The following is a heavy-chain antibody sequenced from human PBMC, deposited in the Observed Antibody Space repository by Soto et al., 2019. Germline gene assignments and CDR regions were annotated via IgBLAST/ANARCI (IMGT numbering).Heavy chain of an antibody. D-gene: IGHD2-15*01. Sequence: QVQLVQSGAEVKKPGSSVKVSCKASGGTFSSYAISWVRQAPGQGLEWMGGIIPIFGTANYAQTFQGRVTITADKSTSTAYVELRSLRSEDTAVYYCARDPTKVVASLRRGYWGQGTLVTVSS. CDR2: IIPIFGTA. CDR1: GGTFSSYA. J-gene: IGHJ4*02. CDR3: ARDPTKVVASLRRGY. V-gene: IGHV1-69*06.